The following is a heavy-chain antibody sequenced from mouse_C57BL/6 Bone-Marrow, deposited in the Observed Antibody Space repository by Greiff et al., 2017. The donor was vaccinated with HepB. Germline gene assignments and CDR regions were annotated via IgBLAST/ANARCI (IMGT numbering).Heavy chain of an antibody. D-gene: IGHD2-1*01. Sequence: QVHVKQPGAELVKPGASVKMSCKASGYTFTSYWITWVKQRPGQGLEWIGDIYPGSGSTNYNEKFKSKATLTVDTSSSTAYMQLSSLTSEDSAVYYCAKVVYGNDYAMDYWGQGTSVTVSS. CDR3: AKVVYGNDYAMDY. CDR2: IYPGSGST. CDR1: GYTFTSYW. V-gene: IGHV1-55*01. J-gene: IGHJ4*01.